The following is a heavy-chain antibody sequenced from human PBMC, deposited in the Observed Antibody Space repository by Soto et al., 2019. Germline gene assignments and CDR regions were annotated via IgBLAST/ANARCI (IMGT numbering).Heavy chain of an antibody. J-gene: IGHJ4*02. D-gene: IGHD3-10*01. V-gene: IGHV3-23*01. CDR1: GFTFSNSA. CDR3: AKLMCEYYGSGSCVFDY. CDR2: ITGGGGNT. Sequence: GGSLRLSCAASGFTFSNSAMTCVRQAPGKGLEWVSVITGGGGNTHYADSVKGRFAISRDNSKNTLFLQVNSLRAEDTAVYFCAKLMCEYYGSGSCVFDYWGQGALVTVSS.